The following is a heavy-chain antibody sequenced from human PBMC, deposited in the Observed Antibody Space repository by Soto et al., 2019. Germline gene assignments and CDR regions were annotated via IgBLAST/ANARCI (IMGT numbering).Heavy chain of an antibody. CDR3: TRAYRSSQISSGDVFDI. CDR2: INQSGST. CDR1: GGSFSVYY. Sequence: SETLSLTCAVYGGSFSVYYWSWIRQPPGKGLEWIGEINQSGSTNYKPSLESRVTISVDTSKNQFSLQLSSVTAADTYLYSCTRAYRSSQISSGDVFDIWGQGTMVTVSS. J-gene: IGHJ3*02. D-gene: IGHD6-6*01. V-gene: IGHV4-34*01.